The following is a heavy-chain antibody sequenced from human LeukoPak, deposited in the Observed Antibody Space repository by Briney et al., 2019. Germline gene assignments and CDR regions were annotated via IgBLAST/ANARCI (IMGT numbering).Heavy chain of an antibody. D-gene: IGHD3-10*01. CDR3: ARHPGGSGSLDY. J-gene: IGHJ4*02. CDR1: GYTFTSYD. Sequence: ASVKVSCKASGYTFTSYDINWVRQATGQGLEWMGWMNPNSGNTGYAQKFQGRVTMTRNTSISTAYMELSSLRSEDTAVYYCARHPGGSGSLDYWGQGTLVTVSS. V-gene: IGHV1-8*01. CDR2: MNPNSGNT.